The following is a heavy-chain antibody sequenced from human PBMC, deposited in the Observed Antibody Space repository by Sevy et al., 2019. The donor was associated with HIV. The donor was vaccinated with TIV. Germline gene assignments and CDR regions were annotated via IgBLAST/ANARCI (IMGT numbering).Heavy chain of an antibody. CDR1: GGSFSAYY. CDR2: INHSGST. Sequence: SETLSLTCAVYGGSFSAYYWNWIRQPPGKGLEWIGEINHSGSTNYNPSLKSRVTMSVDTSKKQFSLKLSSVTAADTAVYYCARVLADDYIWGSHRPKYCLDFWGQGTLVTVSS. V-gene: IGHV4-34*01. J-gene: IGHJ4*02. D-gene: IGHD3-16*02. CDR3: ARVLADDYIWGSHRPKYCLDF.